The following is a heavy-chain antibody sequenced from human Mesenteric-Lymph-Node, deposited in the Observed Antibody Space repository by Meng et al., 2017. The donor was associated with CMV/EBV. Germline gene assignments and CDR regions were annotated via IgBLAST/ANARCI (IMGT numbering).Heavy chain of an antibody. V-gene: IGHV3-30*02. D-gene: IGHD6-6*01. CDR3: AKDGVYSSSSKIDY. CDR2: IRYDGSNK. J-gene: IGHJ4*02. Sequence: GGSLRLSCAASKFSFSDLYLTWIRRAPGKGLDWVAFIRYDGSNKYYADSVKGRFTISRDNSKNTLYLQMNSLRAEDTAVYYCAKDGVYSSSSKIDYWGQGTLVTVSS. CDR1: KFSFSDLY.